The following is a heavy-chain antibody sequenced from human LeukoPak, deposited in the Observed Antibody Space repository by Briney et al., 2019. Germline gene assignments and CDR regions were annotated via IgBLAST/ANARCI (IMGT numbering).Heavy chain of an antibody. D-gene: IGHD3-16*01. CDR1: GFTFNNYW. V-gene: IGHV3-74*01. CDR2: INSDGSGT. Sequence: GGSLRLSCGASGFTFNNYWMHWVRQAPGMGLVWVSRINSDGSGTTYADSVKGRVTISRDNAKNTLYLQMKSLRAEDAAVYYCARGKDGVWAFDIWGQGTTVTVSS. CDR3: ARGKDGVWAFDI. J-gene: IGHJ3*02.